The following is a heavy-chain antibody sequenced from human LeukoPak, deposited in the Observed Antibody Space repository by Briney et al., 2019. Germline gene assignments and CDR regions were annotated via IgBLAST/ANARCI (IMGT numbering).Heavy chain of an antibody. J-gene: IGHJ5*02. Sequence: GGSLRLSCAASGFTFDDYGMSWVRQAPGKGLEWVSGINWNGGSTGYADSVKGRFTISRDNAKNSLYLQMNSLRAEDTALYYCARDVAVAGANNCFDPWGQGTLVTVSS. CDR3: ARDVAVAGANNCFDP. CDR2: INWNGGST. D-gene: IGHD6-19*01. CDR1: GFTFDDYG. V-gene: IGHV3-20*04.